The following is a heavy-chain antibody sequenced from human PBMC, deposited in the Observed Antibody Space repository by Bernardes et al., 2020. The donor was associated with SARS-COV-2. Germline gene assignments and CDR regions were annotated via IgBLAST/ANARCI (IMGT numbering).Heavy chain of an antibody. D-gene: IGHD1-26*01. V-gene: IGHV1-2*02. CDR1: GYTFSDYY. Sequence: ASMKVSCKASGYTFSDYYIHWVRQAPGQGLEWMGWINPKSGDTNYAQKFQGRVTMTRDTAITTAYMELSRLTSGDTAIYYCASVTWSQRDDFDIWGQGTMVTVSS. J-gene: IGHJ3*02. CDR3: ASVTWSQRDDFDI. CDR2: INPKSGDT.